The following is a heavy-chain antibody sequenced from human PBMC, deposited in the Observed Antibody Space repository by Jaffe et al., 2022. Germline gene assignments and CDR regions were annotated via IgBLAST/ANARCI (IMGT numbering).Heavy chain of an antibody. J-gene: IGHJ6*03. Sequence: EVELVESGGGLVQPGRSLRLSCVGSGFIFEDYAMHWVRQAPGKGLEWVSGISWNSGSIGYAESVRGRVTISRDNAKNSLYLEMNSLRGEDTALYYCVKDVKSGYDVRFYYMDGWGKGTSVTVSS. CDR1: GFIFEDYA. CDR3: VKDVKSGYDVRFYYMDG. V-gene: IGHV3-9*01. CDR2: ISWNSGSI. D-gene: IGHD5-12*01.